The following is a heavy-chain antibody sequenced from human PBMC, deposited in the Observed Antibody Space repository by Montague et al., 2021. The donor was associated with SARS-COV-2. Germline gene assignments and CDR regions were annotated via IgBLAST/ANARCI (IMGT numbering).Heavy chain of an antibody. D-gene: IGHD6-19*01. V-gene: IGHV4-61*02. J-gene: IGHJ4*02. Sequence: TLPLTCTVSGGSISSGSYYWSWIRQPAGKGLEWIGRISISGSTNYNPSLKSRVTISVDTSKNQFSLKLSSVTAADTAVYYCARDIAVAGLFDYWGQGTLVTVSS. CDR3: ARDIAVAGLFDY. CDR2: ISISGST. CDR1: GGSISSGSYY.